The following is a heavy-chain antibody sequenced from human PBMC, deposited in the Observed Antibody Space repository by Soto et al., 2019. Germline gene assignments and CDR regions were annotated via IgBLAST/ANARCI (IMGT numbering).Heavy chain of an antibody. CDR3: AKDRQFRSYYESAGHYND. D-gene: IGHD3-22*01. CDR2: ISGRGGVT. Sequence: EVQLLESGGGLVQPGGSLRLTCVGSGFTFRNQDMRWVRQAPGKGLEWVSGISGRGGVTYYADSVKGRFTISRHNSKNTLYMQMNNLRANDTAVYYCAKDRQFRSYYESAGHYNDWGQGTLVTVSS. J-gene: IGHJ4*02. CDR1: GFTFRNQD. V-gene: IGHV3-23*01.